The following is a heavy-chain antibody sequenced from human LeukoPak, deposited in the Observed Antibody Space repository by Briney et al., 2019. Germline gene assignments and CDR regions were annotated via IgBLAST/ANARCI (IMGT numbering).Heavy chain of an antibody. J-gene: IGHJ4*02. D-gene: IGHD6-13*01. CDR3: ARDQGSSWYRGY. Sequence: ASVKVSCKASGYNFTGYYMHWVRQAPGQGLEWMGWINPNSGGTNYAQKFQGRVTMTRDTSISTAYMELSRLRSDDTAVYYCARDQGSSWYRGYWGQGTLVTVSS. CDR2: INPNSGGT. V-gene: IGHV1-2*02. CDR1: GYNFTGYY.